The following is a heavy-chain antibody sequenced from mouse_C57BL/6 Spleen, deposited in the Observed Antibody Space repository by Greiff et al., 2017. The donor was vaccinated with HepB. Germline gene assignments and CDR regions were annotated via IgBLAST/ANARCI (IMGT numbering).Heavy chain of an antibody. CDR1: GYAFSSSW. Sequence: QVQLKQSGPELVKPGASVKISCKASGYAFSSSWMNWVKQRPGKGLEWIGRIYPGDGDTNYNGKFKGKATLTADKSSSTAYMQLSSLTSEDSAVYFCAREEATMVTNYAMDYWGQGTSVTVSS. V-gene: IGHV1-82*01. J-gene: IGHJ4*01. CDR3: AREEATMVTNYAMDY. D-gene: IGHD2-2*01. CDR2: IYPGDGDT.